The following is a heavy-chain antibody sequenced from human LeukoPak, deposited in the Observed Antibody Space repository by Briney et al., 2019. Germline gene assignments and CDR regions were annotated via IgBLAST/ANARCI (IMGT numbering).Heavy chain of an antibody. V-gene: IGHV3-53*01. CDR1: GFTGSSNY. D-gene: IGHD6-13*01. J-gene: IGHJ4*02. CDR3: ARETAAAGDY. Sequence: WVSLSLSGAASGFTGSSNYMSWVRQGPGKGLEWVSVIYSGGSTYYADSVKGRFTISRDNSKNTLYLQMNSLRAEDTAVYYCARETAAAGDYWGQGTLVTVSS. CDR2: IYSGGST.